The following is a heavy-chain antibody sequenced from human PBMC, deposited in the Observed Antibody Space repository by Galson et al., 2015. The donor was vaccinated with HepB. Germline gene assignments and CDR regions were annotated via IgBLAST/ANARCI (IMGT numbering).Heavy chain of an antibody. V-gene: IGHV3-11*06. Sequence: SLRLSCAASGFTFSDYYMSWIRQAPGKGLEWLSYISASTSYKNYADSVKGRFTVSRDNAKNSLNLQMNSLRAEDTAVYYCARVADADYGDHTHFDSWGQGTLVTVSS. J-gene: IGHJ4*02. CDR2: ISASTSYK. CDR1: GFTFSDYY. D-gene: IGHD4-17*01. CDR3: ARVADADYGDHTHFDS.